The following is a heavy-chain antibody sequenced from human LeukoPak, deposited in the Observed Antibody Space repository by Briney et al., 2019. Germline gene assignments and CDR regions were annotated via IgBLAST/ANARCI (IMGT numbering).Heavy chain of an antibody. D-gene: IGHD3-16*01. CDR3: ARDGVPIEY. CDR2: INPNSGGT. J-gene: IGHJ4*02. Sequence: ASVKVSCKAPGYSXTGFYMHWVRQAPGQGLEWMGWINPNSGGTNFVEKFQGRVTMTRDTSISTAFMELSSLRSDDTAVYYCARDGVPIEYWGQGTLVTVSS. V-gene: IGHV1-2*02. CDR1: GYSXTGFY.